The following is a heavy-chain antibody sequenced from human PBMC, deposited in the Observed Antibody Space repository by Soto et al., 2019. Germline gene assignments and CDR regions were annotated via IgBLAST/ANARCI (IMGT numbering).Heavy chain of an antibody. J-gene: IGHJ6*02. Sequence: QVHLVESGGGVVQPGRSLRLSCAASGLNFNRNGMHWVRQAPGKGLEWVAVIWYDGSKESYSDSVKGRFTISRDNSKNMLYLQMNSVRVEDTAVYFCARDRSAGNYFYDGMDVWGQGTTVTVSS. D-gene: IGHD1-1*01. V-gene: IGHV3-33*01. CDR2: IWYDGSKE. CDR1: GLNFNRNG. CDR3: ARDRSAGNYFYDGMDV.